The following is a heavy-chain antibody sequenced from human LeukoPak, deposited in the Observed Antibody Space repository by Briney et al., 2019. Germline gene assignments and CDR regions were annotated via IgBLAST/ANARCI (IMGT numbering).Heavy chain of an antibody. J-gene: IGHJ4*02. CDR2: IYHSGSP. CDR3: ARGSGYNYGFPDY. Sequence: SGTLSLTCAVSGGSISSNNWWGWVRQPPGKGLEWIGEIYHSGSPNYNPSLKSRVTISVDKSRNHFSLNLSSVTAEDTAVYYCARGSGYNYGFPDYWGQGTLVTVSS. CDR1: GGSISSNNW. V-gene: IGHV4-4*02. D-gene: IGHD5-18*01.